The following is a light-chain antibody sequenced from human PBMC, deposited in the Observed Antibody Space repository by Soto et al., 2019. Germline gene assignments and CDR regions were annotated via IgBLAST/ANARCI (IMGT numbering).Light chain of an antibody. CDR2: GAS. CDR1: ESASSSY. V-gene: IGKV3-20*01. Sequence: EIVLTQSPGTLSLSPGERATVSCRASESASSSYFAWYQQKPGQAPRLLISGASNSATCIPDRFSGSGSGTDCHRSIFRLEPGDFAVNDCQHYPRSVGTLRQGPSVEIK. J-gene: IGKJ1*01. CDR3: QHYPRSVGT.